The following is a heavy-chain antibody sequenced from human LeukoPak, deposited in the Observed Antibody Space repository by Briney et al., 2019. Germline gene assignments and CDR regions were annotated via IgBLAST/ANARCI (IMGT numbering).Heavy chain of an antibody. CDR3: TRIRSSSSFLRVFDI. Sequence: SETLSLTCGVYAGSFSGYYWSWIRQPPGKGLEWIGEIDQRGNKNYNPSLQSRVTISLDTSQNQFSLRLSSPTAADTAVYHCTRIRSSSSFLRVFDIWGQGTMVTVSS. CDR2: IDQRGNK. V-gene: IGHV4-34*01. J-gene: IGHJ3*02. CDR1: AGSFSGYY. D-gene: IGHD2/OR15-2a*01.